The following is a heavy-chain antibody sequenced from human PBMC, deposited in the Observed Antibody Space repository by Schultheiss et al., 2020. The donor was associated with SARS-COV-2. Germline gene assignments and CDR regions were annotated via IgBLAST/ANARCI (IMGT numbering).Heavy chain of an antibody. CDR3: AKFNRVVPAAGSDY. J-gene: IGHJ4*02. V-gene: IGHV3-21*04. CDR2: ISSSSSYI. Sequence: GGSLRLSCAASGFTFSDSSMNWVRQAPGKGLEWVSSISSSSSYIYYADSVKGRFTISRDNAKNSLYLQMNSLRAEDTAVYYCAKFNRVVPAAGSDYWGQGTLVTVSS. D-gene: IGHD2-2*01. CDR1: GFTFSDSS.